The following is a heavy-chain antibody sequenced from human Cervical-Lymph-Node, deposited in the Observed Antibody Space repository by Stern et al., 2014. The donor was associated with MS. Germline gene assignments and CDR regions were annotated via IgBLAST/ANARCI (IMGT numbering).Heavy chain of an antibody. Sequence: QVTLRESGPALVKPTQSITLTCTFSGFSLNTDGVAVGWIRQPPGKAPEWLAVIFWDDEKKYSPSLQTRLAISMDTSKNQVVLNMANMDPLDTGTYYCAHRRTAFYFFDYWGQGILVTVSS. D-gene: IGHD3-10*01. CDR2: IFWDDEK. J-gene: IGHJ4*02. CDR3: AHRRTAFYFFDY. CDR1: GFSLNTDGVA. V-gene: IGHV2-5*02.